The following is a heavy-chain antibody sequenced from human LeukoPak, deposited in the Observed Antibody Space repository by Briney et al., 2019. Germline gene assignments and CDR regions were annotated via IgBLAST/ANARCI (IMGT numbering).Heavy chain of an antibody. J-gene: IGHJ4*02. CDR1: GITVSSND. CDR3: ARGLYSYGHVDDY. Sequence: GGSLRLSCAASGITVSSNDMNWVRQAPGKGLEWVSVIDSGGSTHYANSVKGRLTISRDNSKNTLYLQMNSLRAEDTAVYYCARGLYSYGHVDDYWGQGTLVTVSS. D-gene: IGHD5-18*01. V-gene: IGHV3-53*01. CDR2: IDSGGST.